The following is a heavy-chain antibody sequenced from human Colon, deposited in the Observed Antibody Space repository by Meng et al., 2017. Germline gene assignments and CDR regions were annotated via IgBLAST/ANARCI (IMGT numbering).Heavy chain of an antibody. V-gene: IGHV4-34*01. J-gene: IGHJ4*02. D-gene: IGHD3-22*01. CDR2: INHGGGT. CDR3: ARVDFPGDFRDSSGLGL. Sequence: VAVQVGGALMLGPSDPLSLTCTVYVGSFTDFYWSGVRQSPERGLEWIGEINHGGGTNYNPSLSSRVTISLDTSKNQFFLKMNSVTAADTAVYYCARVDFPGDFRDSSGLGLWGQGTLVTVSS. CDR1: VGSFTDFY.